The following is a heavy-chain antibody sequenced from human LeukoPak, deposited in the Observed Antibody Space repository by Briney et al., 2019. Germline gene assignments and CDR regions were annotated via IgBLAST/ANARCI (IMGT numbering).Heavy chain of an antibody. D-gene: IGHD3-10*01. J-gene: IGHJ3*02. CDR3: ATSGSDAFDI. V-gene: IGHV3-11*04. Sequence: GGSLRLSCAASGFTFSDYYMSWIRQAPGKGLEWVSYISSSGTTIYYADSVKGRFTFSRDNAKNSLYLQMNSLRAEDTAVHYCATSGSDAFDIWGQGTMVTVSS. CDR2: ISSSGTTI. CDR1: GFTFSDYY.